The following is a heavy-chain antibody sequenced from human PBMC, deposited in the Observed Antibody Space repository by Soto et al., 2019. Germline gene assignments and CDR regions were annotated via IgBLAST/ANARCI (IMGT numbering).Heavy chain of an antibody. D-gene: IGHD3-3*01. Sequence: QLQLQESGSGLVQPSQTLSLTCTASGGSISTSDYSWTWIRQPPGGGLEWIGSIYQTGRTYVIPSLKSRVTMSLDKSKNQFSRNLTSVTAADTALYYCAREMTIFGVAPGGGVDVWGQGTTVTVSS. CDR3: AREMTIFGVAPGGGVDV. J-gene: IGHJ6*02. CDR1: GGSISTSDYS. CDR2: IYQTGRT. V-gene: IGHV4-30-2*01.